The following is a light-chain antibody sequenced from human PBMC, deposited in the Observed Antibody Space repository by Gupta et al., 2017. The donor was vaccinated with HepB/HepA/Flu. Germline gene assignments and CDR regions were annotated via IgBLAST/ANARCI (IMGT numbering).Light chain of an antibody. V-gene: IGKV3-20*01. CDR2: GTS. CDR1: QIISRDY. Sequence: DIVLTQSPGTLSLSPGDRATLSCRASQIISRDYFAWYQQKPGQAPRLLIHGTSSRATGIPDRFSGSGSGTDFTLIISRLEPEDFAVYYWQQFAGSQYTCGQGTKLEIK. CDR3: QQFAGSQYT. J-gene: IGKJ2*01.